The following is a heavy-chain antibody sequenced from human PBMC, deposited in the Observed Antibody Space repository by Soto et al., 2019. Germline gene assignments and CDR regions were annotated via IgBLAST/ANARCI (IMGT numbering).Heavy chain of an antibody. CDR3: ARARDCNLAY. Sequence: QVQLVQSEAEVKKPGASVKVSCKASGYTFSNYGFSWMRQAPGQGLEWMGWIYIDDTKYAQNLQGRVTMTTDTSTSTSYMELSSPTSDDTAVYYCARARDCNLAYWGQWTLVAVAS. CDR2: IYIDDT. V-gene: IGHV1-18*01. D-gene: IGHD2-21*02. J-gene: IGHJ4*02. CDR1: GYTFSNYG.